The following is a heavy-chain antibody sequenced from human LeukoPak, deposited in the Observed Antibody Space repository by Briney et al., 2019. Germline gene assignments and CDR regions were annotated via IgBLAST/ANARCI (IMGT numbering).Heavy chain of an antibody. CDR2: IIPIFGTA. J-gene: IGHJ3*02. CDR1: GYTFTSYY. Sequence: SVKVSCKASGYTFTSYYVHWVRQAPGQGLEWMGGIIPIFGTANYAQKFQGRVTITADESTSTAYMELSSLRSEDTAVYYCARDGYCSGGSCYTSYAFDIWGQGTMVTVSS. D-gene: IGHD2-15*01. CDR3: ARDGYCSGGSCYTSYAFDI. V-gene: IGHV1-69*13.